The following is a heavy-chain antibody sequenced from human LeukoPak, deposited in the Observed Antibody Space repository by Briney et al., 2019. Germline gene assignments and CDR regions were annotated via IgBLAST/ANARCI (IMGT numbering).Heavy chain of an antibody. J-gene: IGHJ4*02. CDR3: TRDSDYYDSSGYYSTSHFDY. CDR1: GLTFGDYA. D-gene: IGHD3-22*01. CDR2: IRSKAYGGTT. Sequence: GGSLRLSCTASGLTFGDYAMSWFRQAPGKGLEWVGFIRSKAYGGTTEYAASVKGRFTISRDDSKSIAYLQMNSLKTEDTAVYYCTRDSDYYDSSGYYSTSHFDYWGQGTLVTVSS. V-gene: IGHV3-49*03.